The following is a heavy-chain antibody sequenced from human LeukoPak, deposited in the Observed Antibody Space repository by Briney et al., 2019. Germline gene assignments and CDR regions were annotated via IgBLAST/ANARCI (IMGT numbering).Heavy chain of an antibody. CDR2: ISGSGGST. D-gene: IGHD3-3*01. V-gene: IGHV3-23*01. J-gene: IGHJ6*03. Sequence: PGGSLRLSCAASGFTFSDYYMSWIRQAPGKGLEWVSAISGSGGSTYYADSVKGRFTISRDNSKNTLYLQMDSLRAEDTAVYYCAKTPSVYGDYYMDVWGKGTTVTISS. CDR1: GFTFSDYY. CDR3: AKTPSVYGDYYMDV.